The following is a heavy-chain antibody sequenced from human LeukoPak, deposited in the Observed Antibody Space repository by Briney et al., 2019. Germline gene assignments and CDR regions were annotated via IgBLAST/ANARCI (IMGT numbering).Heavy chain of an antibody. Sequence: GGSLRLSCAASGFTFSNAWMRWVRQAPGKGLEWVGRIKSRTDSGTTDYAAPVKGKFTISRDDSKNTLYLQMNSLNTEDTAVYYCTTPYYYGSGTITPIYYFDYWGQGTLVTVSS. CDR2: IKSRTDSGTT. J-gene: IGHJ4*02. V-gene: IGHV3-15*01. D-gene: IGHD3-10*01. CDR3: TTPYYYGSGTITPIYYFDY. CDR1: GFTFSNAW.